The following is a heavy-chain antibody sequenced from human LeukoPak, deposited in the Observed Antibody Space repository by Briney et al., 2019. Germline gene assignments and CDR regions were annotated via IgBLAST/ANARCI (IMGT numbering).Heavy chain of an antibody. CDR3: AKDGIGGIYYDSSGYFDN. J-gene: IGHJ4*02. D-gene: IGHD3-22*01. V-gene: IGHV3-23*01. CDR1: GFTFNNYA. CDR2: ISGSGGST. Sequence: GGSLRLSCAASGFTFNNYAMSWVRQAPGKGLEWVSAISGSGGSTYYADPLKGRFTISRDNSKNTLYMQTNSLRAEDTALYYCAKDGIGGIYYDSSGYFDNWGQGTLVTVSS.